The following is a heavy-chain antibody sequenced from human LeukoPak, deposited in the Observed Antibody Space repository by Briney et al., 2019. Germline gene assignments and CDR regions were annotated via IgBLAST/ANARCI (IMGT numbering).Heavy chain of an antibody. CDR1: GYTFTSYD. D-gene: IGHD3-22*01. J-gene: IGHJ3*02. V-gene: IGHV1-8*01. CDR2: MNPNSGNT. Sequence: ASVKVSCKASGYTFTSYDINWVRQATGQGLEWMGWMNPNSGNTGYAQKFQGRVTMTRDTSTSTVYMELSSLRSEDTAVYYCARYYYDSSGSDAFDIWGQGTMVTVSS. CDR3: ARYYYDSSGSDAFDI.